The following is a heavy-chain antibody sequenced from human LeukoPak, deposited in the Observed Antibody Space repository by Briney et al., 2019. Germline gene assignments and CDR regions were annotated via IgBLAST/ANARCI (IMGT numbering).Heavy chain of an antibody. Sequence: SETLSHTCTVSGSSMNNYYWTWIRQSPGKELEWIGYFHYTRNINYNPSLRGRVTMSADTSKNQFSLKLNSVTAADTAVYYCARRARATAGGDYFDYWGQGTLVTVSS. J-gene: IGHJ4*02. CDR3: ARRARATAGGDYFDY. CDR1: GSSMNNYY. CDR2: FHYTRNI. D-gene: IGHD6-13*01. V-gene: IGHV4-59*08.